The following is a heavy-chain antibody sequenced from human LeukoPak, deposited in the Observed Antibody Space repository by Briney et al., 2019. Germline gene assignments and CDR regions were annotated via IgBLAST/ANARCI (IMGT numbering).Heavy chain of an antibody. D-gene: IGHD2-21*01. CDR3: AKSPCGDCYSTD. V-gene: IGHV3-23*01. J-gene: IGHJ4*02. Sequence: GGSLRLSCAASGFIFSSYAMSWVRQAPGKGLEWVSAISGSGGSTYYADSVKGRFTISRDNSKNTLYLQMNSLRAEDTAVYYCAKSPCGDCYSTDWGQGTLVTVSS. CDR1: GFIFSSYA. CDR2: ISGSGGST.